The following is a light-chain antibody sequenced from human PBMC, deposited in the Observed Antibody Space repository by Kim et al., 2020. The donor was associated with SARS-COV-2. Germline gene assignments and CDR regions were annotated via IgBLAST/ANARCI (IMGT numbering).Light chain of an antibody. CDR3: QSSDSSDTFWV. V-gene: IGLV3-25*03. CDR2: EDT. CDR1: ALPNQY. Sequence: SPGHTARITCSVDALPNQYAYWFQQKPGQAPVLVIYEDTERPSGIPERFSGSTSGTTVTLTISGVQAEDEADYYCQSSDSSDTFWVFGGGTQLTVL. J-gene: IGLJ3*02.